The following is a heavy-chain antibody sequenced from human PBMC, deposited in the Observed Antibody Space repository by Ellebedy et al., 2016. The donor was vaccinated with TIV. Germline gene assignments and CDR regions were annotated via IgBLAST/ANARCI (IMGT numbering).Heavy chain of an antibody. D-gene: IGHD5-12*01. CDR1: GFTFTSFG. CDR2: ISVYNGNT. CDR3: ARVGWGYSGGEDN. J-gene: IGHJ4*02. V-gene: IGHV1-18*04. Sequence: ASVKVSCKASGFTFTSFGISWVRQAPGQGLEWMGWISVYNGNTNYAQNLQGRVSMTTDTSARTAYMELRSLRYDDTAVDYCARVGWGYSGGEDNWGQGTLVTVSS.